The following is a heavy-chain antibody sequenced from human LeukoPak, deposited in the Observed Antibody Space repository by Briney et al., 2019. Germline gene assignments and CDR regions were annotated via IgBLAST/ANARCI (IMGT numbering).Heavy chain of an antibody. CDR1: GFTFSSYA. CDR2: ISGSGGST. Sequence: GGSLRLSCAASGFTFSSYAMSWVRQAPGKGLEWVSAISGSGGSTYYAGSVKGRFTISRDNSKNTLYLQMNSLRAEDTAVYYCAKDRELYSSSSLFDYWGQGTLVTVSS. D-gene: IGHD6-6*01. J-gene: IGHJ4*02. CDR3: AKDRELYSSSSLFDY. V-gene: IGHV3-23*01.